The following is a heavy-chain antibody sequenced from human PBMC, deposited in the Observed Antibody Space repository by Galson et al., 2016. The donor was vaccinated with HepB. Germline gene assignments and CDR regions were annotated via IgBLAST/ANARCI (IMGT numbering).Heavy chain of an antibody. CDR2: IYPGDSDT. V-gene: IGHV5-51*01. J-gene: IGHJ4*02. Sequence: QSGAEVTKPGESLKISCKGSGSSFTNYWIGWVRQMPGKGLEWMGIIYPGDSDTRYSPSFQGQVTISADKSITTAYLQWGSLKASDTAMYYCARHYYFDSSGSFPPYYFDYWGQGTLVSVSS. D-gene: IGHD3-22*01. CDR1: GSSFTNYW. CDR3: ARHYYFDSSGSFPPYYFDY.